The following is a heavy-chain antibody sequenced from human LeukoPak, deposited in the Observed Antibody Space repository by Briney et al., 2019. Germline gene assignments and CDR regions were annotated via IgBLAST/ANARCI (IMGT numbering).Heavy chain of an antibody. D-gene: IGHD3-22*01. Sequence: PGGSLRLSCVASGITFSSYSMNWVRQAPGKGLEWVSYISNSITTVYYADSVKGRFTISRDNAKNSLYLQMNSLRDEDTAMYYCARLDSSGPPFWGRGTMVTVSS. CDR3: ARLDSSGPPF. V-gene: IGHV3-48*02. J-gene: IGHJ3*01. CDR1: GITFSSYS. CDR2: ISNSITTV.